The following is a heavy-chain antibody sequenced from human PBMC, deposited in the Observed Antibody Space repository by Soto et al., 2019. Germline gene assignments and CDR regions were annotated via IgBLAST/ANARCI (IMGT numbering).Heavy chain of an antibody. Sequence: EVQLLESGGGFVQPGGSLRLSCAASGFTFSSYGMSWVRQAPGKGLEWVSTVSGSGGTTYYADSVKGRLTISRDNSKNSLYLQMNSLRAEDTAVYYCVTLVTTGSWCQGSLVTVSS. J-gene: IGHJ5*02. D-gene: IGHD4-17*01. CDR3: VTLVTTGS. V-gene: IGHV3-23*01. CDR1: GFTFSSYG. CDR2: VSGSGGTT.